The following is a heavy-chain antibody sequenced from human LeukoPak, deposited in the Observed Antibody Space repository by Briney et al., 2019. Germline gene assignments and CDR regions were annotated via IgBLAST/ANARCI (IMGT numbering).Heavy chain of an antibody. V-gene: IGHV3-33*01. Sequence: GGSLRLSCAASGFTFSSYGMHWVRQAPGKGLEGVAVIWYDGSNKYYADSVKGRFTISRDNSKNTLYLQMNSLRAEDTAVYYCARDLTIDFWSGYIDYWGQGTLVTVSS. D-gene: IGHD3-3*01. J-gene: IGHJ4*02. CDR1: GFTFSSYG. CDR3: ARDLTIDFWSGYIDY. CDR2: IWYDGSNK.